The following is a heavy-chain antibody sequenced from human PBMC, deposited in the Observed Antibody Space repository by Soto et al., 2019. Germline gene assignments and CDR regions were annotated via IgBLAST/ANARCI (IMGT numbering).Heavy chain of an antibody. J-gene: IGHJ4*02. CDR3: VGTGTTDDY. Sequence: QVQLQESGPGLVKPSQTLSLTCTVSGASVSSGDYYWSCIRQPPGKGLEWIGYIYSSGGSYYNPSLKGRLTISIDTSKTQFSLKLTSVTVADTAIYYCVGTGTTDDYWGRGTLVTVSS. CDR2: IYSSGGS. V-gene: IGHV4-30-4*01. CDR1: GASVSSGDYY. D-gene: IGHD1-1*01.